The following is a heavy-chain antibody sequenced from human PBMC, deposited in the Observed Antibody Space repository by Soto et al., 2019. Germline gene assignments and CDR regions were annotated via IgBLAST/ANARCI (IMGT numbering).Heavy chain of an antibody. J-gene: IGHJ4*02. V-gene: IGHV1-3*05. CDR1: GYTFTSYA. Sequence: QVQLVQSGAEEKKPGASVKVSCKASGYTFTSYAMHWVRQAPGQRLESMGWINAGNGNTKYSQKFQGRVTITRDTSASKAYMELGSLRSEDTAVYYCARDQRIAFDYWGQGTLVTVSS. D-gene: IGHD6-25*01. CDR2: INAGNGNT. CDR3: ARDQRIAFDY.